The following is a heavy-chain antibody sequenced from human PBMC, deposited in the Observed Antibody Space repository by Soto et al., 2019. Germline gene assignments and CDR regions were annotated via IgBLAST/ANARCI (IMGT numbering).Heavy chain of an antibody. J-gene: IGHJ5*02. CDR3: ARDTCTNGVCPNWFDP. CDR2: ISSSSSYI. CDR1: GFTFSSYS. V-gene: IGHV3-21*01. D-gene: IGHD2-8*01. Sequence: PGGSLRLSCAASGFTFSSYSMNWVRQAPGKGLEWVSSISSSSSYIYYADSVKGRFTISRDNAKNSLYLQMNSLRAEDTAVYYCARDTCTNGVCPNWFDPWGQGTLVTVSS.